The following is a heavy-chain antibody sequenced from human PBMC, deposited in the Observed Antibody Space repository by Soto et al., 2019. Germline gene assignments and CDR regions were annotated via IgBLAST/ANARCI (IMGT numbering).Heavy chain of an antibody. Sequence: EVQLVESGGGLVKPGGSLRLSCAASGFTFSNAWMSWVRQAPGKGLEWVGRIKSKTDGGTTDYAAPVKGRFTISRDDSKNTLYLQMNSLKTEDTAVYYCTTDKGRGYSGYDYGRESGYFDYWGQGTLVTVSS. D-gene: IGHD5-12*01. CDR2: IKSKTDGGTT. CDR3: TTDKGRGYSGYDYGRESGYFDY. CDR1: GFTFSNAW. J-gene: IGHJ4*02. V-gene: IGHV3-15*01.